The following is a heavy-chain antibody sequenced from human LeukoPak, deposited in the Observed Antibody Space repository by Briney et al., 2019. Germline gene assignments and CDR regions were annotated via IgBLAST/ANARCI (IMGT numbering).Heavy chain of an antibody. CDR1: GFTFSSYW. Sequence: GGSLSLSCAAYGFTFSSYWMSWVRQAPGKGLEWVANIKQDGSEKYYVDSVKGRFTISRDNAKNSLYLQMNSLRAEDTAVYYCARDPRGAFYDSSGYGYWGQGTLVTVSS. V-gene: IGHV3-7*01. CDR2: IKQDGSEK. CDR3: ARDPRGAFYDSSGYGY. J-gene: IGHJ4*02. D-gene: IGHD3-22*01.